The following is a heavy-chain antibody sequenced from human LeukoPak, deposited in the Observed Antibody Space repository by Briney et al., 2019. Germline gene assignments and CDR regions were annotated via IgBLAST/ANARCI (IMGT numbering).Heavy chain of an antibody. CDR3: VTYSSSWYYFDY. CDR1: GFTFSSYG. V-gene: IGHV3-33*01. CDR2: IWYDGSNK. Sequence: PGRSLRLSCAASGFTFSSYGMHWVRQAPGKGLEWVAVIWYDGSNKYYADSVKGRFTISRDNSKNTLYLQMNCLRAEDTAVYYCVTYSSSWYYFDYWGQGTPVTVSS. J-gene: IGHJ4*02. D-gene: IGHD6-13*01.